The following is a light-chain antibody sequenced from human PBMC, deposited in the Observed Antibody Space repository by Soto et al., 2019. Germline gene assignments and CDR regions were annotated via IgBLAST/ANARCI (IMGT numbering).Light chain of an antibody. CDR3: QQYNSYSAHGLT. V-gene: IGKV1-5*01. Sequence: DIQLTQSPSALSASIGDRVSITCRASQTIITSLAWYQQKPGKAPKLLIYDASVLQKGVPARFRGYASGTEFTLSITRVQPDDFATYYCQQYNSYSAHGLTFGGGTKVGIK. CDR1: QTIITS. J-gene: IGKJ4*01. CDR2: DAS.